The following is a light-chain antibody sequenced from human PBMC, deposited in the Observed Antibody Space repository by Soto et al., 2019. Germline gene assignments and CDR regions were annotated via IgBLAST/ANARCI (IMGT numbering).Light chain of an antibody. V-gene: IGKV3-15*01. Sequence: EKVMTQSPATLSVSPGERATLSCRASQSVRSNLAWYQQKPGQPPGLLIYDASTRATGIPSRFSGSGSGTEFPLTISSLKSEDFAVYYCQQYDNWPRTFGQGTKVDIK. CDR3: QQYDNWPRT. CDR1: QSVRSN. J-gene: IGKJ1*01. CDR2: DAS.